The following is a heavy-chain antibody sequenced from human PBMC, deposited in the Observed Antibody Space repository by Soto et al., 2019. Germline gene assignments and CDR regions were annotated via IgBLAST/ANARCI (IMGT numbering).Heavy chain of an antibody. V-gene: IGHV4-59*12. Sequence: SETLSLTCTVSGGSISSYYWSWIRQPPGKGLEWIGYIYYSGSTNYNPSLKSRVTISVDTSKNQFPLTLNSVTAADTATYYCARGGISHWAYFYYMDVWDRGTTVTVSS. D-gene: IGHD3-16*01. J-gene: IGHJ6*03. CDR3: ARGGISHWAYFYYMDV. CDR2: IYYSGST. CDR1: GGSISSYY.